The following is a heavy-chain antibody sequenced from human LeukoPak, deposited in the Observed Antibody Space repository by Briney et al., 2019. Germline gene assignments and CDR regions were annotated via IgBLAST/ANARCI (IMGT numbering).Heavy chain of an antibody. CDR1: GFTFSDAW. CDR3: ARSLIAVPNWFDP. CDR2: IKQDGSEK. D-gene: IGHD6-19*01. J-gene: IGHJ5*02. V-gene: IGHV3-7*05. Sequence: GGSLRLSCAASGFTFSDAWMSWVRQAPGKGLEWVAIIKQDGSEKYYVDSVKGRFTISRDNAKNSLSLQMNSLRAEDTAIYYCARSLIAVPNWFDPWGQGTLVTVSS.